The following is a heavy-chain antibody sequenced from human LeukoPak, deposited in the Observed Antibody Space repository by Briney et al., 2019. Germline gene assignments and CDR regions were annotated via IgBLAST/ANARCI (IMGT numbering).Heavy chain of an antibody. CDR2: IYYSGST. CDR3: ARDRVTVTTFDAFDI. Sequence: GSLRLSCAASGFTVSSNYMSWVRQAPGKGLEWIGYIYYSGSTNYNPSLKSRVTISVDTSKNQFSLRLISVTAADTAVYYCARDRVTVTTFDAFDIWGQGTMVTVSS. CDR1: GFTVSSNY. D-gene: IGHD4-17*01. V-gene: IGHV4-59*02. J-gene: IGHJ3*02.